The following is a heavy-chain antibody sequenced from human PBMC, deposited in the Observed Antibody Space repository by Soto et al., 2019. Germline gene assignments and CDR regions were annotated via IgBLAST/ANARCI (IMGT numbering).Heavy chain of an antibody. CDR2: ISSSGSTI. CDR3: ATVRMRDGYPLYFFAY. Sequence: GGSLRLSCAASGFTFSDYYMSWIRQAPGKGLEWVSYISSSGSTIYYADSVKGRFTISRDNAKNSLYLQMNSLRAEDTAVYYCATVRMRDGYPLYFFAYWGQGTLVTVSS. D-gene: IGHD5-12*01. V-gene: IGHV3-11*01. J-gene: IGHJ4*02. CDR1: GFTFSDYY.